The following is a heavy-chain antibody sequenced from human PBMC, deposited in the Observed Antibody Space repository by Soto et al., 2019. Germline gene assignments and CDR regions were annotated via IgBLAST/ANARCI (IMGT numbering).Heavy chain of an antibody. D-gene: IGHD1-26*01. CDR3: ARDVGATGD. J-gene: IGHJ4*02. CDR2: INAGNGNT. Sequence: QVQLVQSGAEVKKPGASVKVSCKASGYTFTSYAMHWVRQAPGQRLEWMGWINAGNGNTKYSQKFQGRVTITRDTSASTAYMELSXLRSXXXAXYYCARDVGATGDWGQGTLVTVSS. CDR1: GYTFTSYA. V-gene: IGHV1-3*01.